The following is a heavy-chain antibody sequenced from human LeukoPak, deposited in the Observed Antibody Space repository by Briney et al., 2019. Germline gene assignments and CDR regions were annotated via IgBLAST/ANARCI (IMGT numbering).Heavy chain of an antibody. CDR2: INHSGST. CDR1: GGSFSGYY. D-gene: IGHD6-13*01. V-gene: IGHV4-34*01. J-gene: IGHJ4*02. CDR3: ARTIAAAGTYYFDY. Sequence: PSETLSLTCAVYGGSFSGYYWSWIRQPPGKGLEWIGEINHSGSTNYNPSLKSRVTISVDTSKNQFSLKLSSVTAADTAVYYCARTIAAAGTYYFDYWGQRTLVTVSS.